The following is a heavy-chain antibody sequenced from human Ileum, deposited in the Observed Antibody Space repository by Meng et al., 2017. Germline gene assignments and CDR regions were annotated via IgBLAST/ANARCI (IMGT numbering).Heavy chain of an antibody. J-gene: IGHJ5*02. CDR2: GSPGSGKT. CDR3: ARSPAFDYDQTPVWLDP. Sequence: QVQLVQSGAEVKKPGASMKVSCTTSGYSFTRFHIHRVRQTPGQGLQWMGVGSPGSGKTRYSQTFQDRVTMTRDTSTSTVHLELRSLTSEDTAVYFCARSPAFDYDQTPVWLDPWGQGTLVTVSS. V-gene: IGHV1-46*03. D-gene: IGHD3-22*01. CDR1: GYSFTRFH.